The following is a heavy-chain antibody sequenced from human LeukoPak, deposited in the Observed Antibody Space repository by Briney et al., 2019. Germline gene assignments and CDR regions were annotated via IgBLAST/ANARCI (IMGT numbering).Heavy chain of an antibody. J-gene: IGHJ4*02. CDR1: GFTFSSYG. CDR2: IRYDGSNK. Sequence: GGSLRLSCAASGFTFSSYGMHWVRQAPGKGLEWVAFIRYDGSNKYYADSVKGRFTISRDNSKNTLYLQMNSLRAEDTAVYYCAKDLLSSSWYYFDYWGQGTLVTVSS. D-gene: IGHD6-13*01. CDR3: AKDLLSSSWYYFDY. V-gene: IGHV3-30*02.